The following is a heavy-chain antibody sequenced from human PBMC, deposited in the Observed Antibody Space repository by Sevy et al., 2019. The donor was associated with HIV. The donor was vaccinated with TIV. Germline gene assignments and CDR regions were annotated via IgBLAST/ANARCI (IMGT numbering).Heavy chain of an antibody. CDR1: GLTFRIYS. D-gene: IGHD3-22*01. Sequence: GGSLRLSCVASGLTFRIYSMNWVRQAPGKGLEWVSSISSSSSYKYYADSLKGRFTISRDNAKNSLYLQMNSLRAEDTAVYDCARESLDSTGYPFDYWGQGTLVTVSS. CDR2: ISSSSSYK. J-gene: IGHJ4*02. CDR3: ARESLDSTGYPFDY. V-gene: IGHV3-21*01.